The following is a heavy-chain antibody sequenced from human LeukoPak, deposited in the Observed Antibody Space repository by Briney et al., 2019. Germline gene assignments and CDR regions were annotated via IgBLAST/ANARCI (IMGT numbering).Heavy chain of an antibody. V-gene: IGHV6-1*01. CDR2: TYYRSKWYN. Sequence: SQTLSLTCAISGDSVSSNSAAWNWIRQSPSRGLEWLGRTYYRSKWYNDYAVSVQSRITINPDTSKNQFSLKLSSVTAADTAVYYCAREGRSYGGNYDAFDIWGQGTMVTVSS. CDR1: GDSVSSNSAA. D-gene: IGHD4-23*01. J-gene: IGHJ3*02. CDR3: AREGRSYGGNYDAFDI.